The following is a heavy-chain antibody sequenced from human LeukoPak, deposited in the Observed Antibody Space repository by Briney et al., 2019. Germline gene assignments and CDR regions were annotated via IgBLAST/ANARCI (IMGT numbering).Heavy chain of an antibody. CDR2: IKQDGSEE. Sequence: GGSVRLSCAASGFTFSSYAMSWVRQAPGKGLEWVAYIKQDGSEEYYVDSVKGRFTISRDNAKNSLYLQMNSLRAEDTAVYYCARDRPNFPTTNWFDPWGQGTLVTVSS. J-gene: IGHJ5*02. V-gene: IGHV3-7*01. CDR3: ARDRPNFPTTNWFDP. CDR1: GFTFSSYA. D-gene: IGHD4-17*01.